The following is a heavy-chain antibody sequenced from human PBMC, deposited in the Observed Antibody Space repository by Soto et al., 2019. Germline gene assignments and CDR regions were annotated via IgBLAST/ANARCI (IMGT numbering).Heavy chain of an antibody. D-gene: IGHD3-9*01. CDR2: ISSSSSYI. Sequence: EVQLVESGGGLVQPGGSLRLSCAASGFTFSSYSMNWVRQAPGKGLEWVSSISSSSSYIYYADSVKGRFTISRDNAKNSLYLQMNSLRAEDTAVYYCARDNRDGPLFDWLLTLYRFDPWGQGTLVTVSS. CDR1: GFTFSSYS. CDR3: ARDNRDGPLFDWLLTLYRFDP. V-gene: IGHV3-21*01. J-gene: IGHJ5*02.